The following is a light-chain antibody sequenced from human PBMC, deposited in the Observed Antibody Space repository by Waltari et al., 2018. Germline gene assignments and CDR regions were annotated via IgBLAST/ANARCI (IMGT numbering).Light chain of an antibody. CDR1: PLRKQT. Sequence: SDELPQPPSVSVPPAQPARITCSGNPLRKQTVSWYQQRTGQAPMLVMYQDIERPPGISERFSGSSSGTTVTLIINAVQAEDEAEYYCQSADYSDTFVLFGGGTRLTVL. CDR3: QSADYSDTFVL. J-gene: IGLJ2*01. CDR2: QDI. V-gene: IGLV3-25*03.